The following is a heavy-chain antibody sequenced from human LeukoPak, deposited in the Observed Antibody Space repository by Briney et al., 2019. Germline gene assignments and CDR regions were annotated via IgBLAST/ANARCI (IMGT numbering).Heavy chain of an antibody. D-gene: IGHD3-10*01. V-gene: IGHV4-31*03. Sequence: SQTLTLTCTVSGGSISSGGYYWRWIRQHPGKGLEWIGYIYYSGSTYYNPSLKSRVTISVDTSKNQFSLKLSSVTAADTAVYYCARAPRGLNAFDIWGQGTMVTVSS. CDR3: ARAPRGLNAFDI. CDR2: IYYSGST. CDR1: GGSISSGGYY. J-gene: IGHJ3*02.